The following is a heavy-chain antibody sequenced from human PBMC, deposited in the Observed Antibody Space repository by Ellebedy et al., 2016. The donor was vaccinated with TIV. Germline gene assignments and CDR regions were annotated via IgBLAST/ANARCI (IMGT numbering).Heavy chain of an antibody. V-gene: IGHV3-30-3*01. CDR1: GFTFSSYT. D-gene: IGHD4-23*01. J-gene: IGHJ3*02. CDR3: ARDPVGVGPAFDI. CDR2: IASDGNNK. Sequence: PGGSLRLSCAASGFTFSSYTIHWVRQAPGKGLEWVAFIASDGNNKFYADSVKGRFIISRDNSENMVYLQMNSLRPEDTAVYYCARDPVGVGPAFDIWGQGTMVTVSS.